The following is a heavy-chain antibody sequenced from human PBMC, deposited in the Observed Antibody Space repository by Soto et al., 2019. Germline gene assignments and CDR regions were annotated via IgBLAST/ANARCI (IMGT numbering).Heavy chain of an antibody. J-gene: IGHJ4*02. CDR1: GFTFSSYA. D-gene: IGHD6-25*01. V-gene: IGHV3-23*01. CDR2: ISGSGGST. Sequence: EVKLLESGGGLVQPGGSLRLSCAASGFTFSSYAMSWVRQAPGKGLEWVSAISGSGGSTYYADSVKRRFTISRDNYKNSLYLQMNRLRADDTEVYFSAKRAAADYLEDPFYFWRQGAVVTVSA. CDR3: AKRAAADYLEDPFYF.